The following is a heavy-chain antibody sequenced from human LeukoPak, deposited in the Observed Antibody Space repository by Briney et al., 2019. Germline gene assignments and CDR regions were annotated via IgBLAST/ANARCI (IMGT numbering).Heavy chain of an antibody. V-gene: IGHV5-10-1*01. D-gene: IGHD7-27*01. CDR3: ARHPGRPDAFDI. CDR2: IDTSDSYT. J-gene: IGHJ3*02. CDR1: GYSFTSYR. Sequence: GESLKISCKSAGYSFTSYRISWVRQMPGKGLEWMGRIDTSDSYTNYSPSFQGHVTISADKSISTAYLQWSSLKASDTAMYYCARHPGRPDAFDIWGQGTMVTVSS.